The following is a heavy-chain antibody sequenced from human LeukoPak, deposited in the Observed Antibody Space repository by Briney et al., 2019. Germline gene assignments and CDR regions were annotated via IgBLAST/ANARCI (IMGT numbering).Heavy chain of an antibody. Sequence: SETLSLTCTVSGYSISSGYYWGWIRQPPGKGLEWIGSIYHSGSTYYNPSLKSRVTISVDTSKNQFSLKLSSVTAADTAVYYCARAGSRVLLWFGESSENWFDPWGQGTLVTVSS. J-gene: IGHJ5*02. CDR2: IYHSGST. CDR1: GYSISSGYY. CDR3: ARAGSRVLLWFGESSENWFDP. V-gene: IGHV4-38-2*02. D-gene: IGHD3-10*01.